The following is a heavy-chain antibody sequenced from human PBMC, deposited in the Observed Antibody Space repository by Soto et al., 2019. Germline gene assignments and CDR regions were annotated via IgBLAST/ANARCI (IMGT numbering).Heavy chain of an antibody. J-gene: IGHJ4*02. CDR2: INPSGGST. V-gene: IGHV1-46*01. Sequence: QVQLVQSGAEVKKPGASVKVSCKASGYTFTSYYMHWVRQAPGQGLEWMGIINPSGGSTSYAQKFLGRFTMTRDTATCAVYMGLSSLRSEDTAGYYGARGGHHDNGYYFDYWGQGALGTVSS. CDR1: GYTFTSYY. CDR3: ARGGHHDNGYYFDY. D-gene: IGHD6-13*01.